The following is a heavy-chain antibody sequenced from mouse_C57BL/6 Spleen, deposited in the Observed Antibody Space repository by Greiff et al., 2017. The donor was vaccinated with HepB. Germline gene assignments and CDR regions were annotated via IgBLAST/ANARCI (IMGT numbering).Heavy chain of an antibody. V-gene: IGHV1-50*01. CDR2: IDPSDSYT. D-gene: IGHD1-1*01. CDR3: ARTVVYFDY. Sequence: QVQLQQSGAELVKPGASVKLSCKASGYTFTSYWMQWVKQRPGQGLEWIGEIDPSDSYTNYNQKFKGKATLTVDTSSSTAYMQLSSLTSEDSAVYYCARTVVYFDYWGQGTTLTVSS. J-gene: IGHJ2*01. CDR1: GYTFTSYW.